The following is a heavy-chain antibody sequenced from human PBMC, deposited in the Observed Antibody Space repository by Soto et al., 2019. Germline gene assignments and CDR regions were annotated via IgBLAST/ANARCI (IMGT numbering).Heavy chain of an antibody. CDR2: ISWNSGFT. J-gene: IGHJ3*02. Sequence: EVQLVESGGGLLQPGRSLRLSCAASGFSFDDFLMHWVRQAPGKGQEWVSGISWNSGFTGYADSVKGRFTISRDNAKNSLYLQMSSLRAEDTAVYYCVLGYKYGPQAFDIWGQGTKVTVSS. V-gene: IGHV3-9*01. CDR3: VLGYKYGPQAFDI. D-gene: IGHD5-18*01. CDR1: GFSFDDFL.